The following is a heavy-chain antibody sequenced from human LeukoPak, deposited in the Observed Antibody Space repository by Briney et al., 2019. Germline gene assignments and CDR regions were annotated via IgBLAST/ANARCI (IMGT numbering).Heavy chain of an antibody. D-gene: IGHD2-21*02. CDR3: AKDLLAVTAPKAYYDF. CDR1: GFTFSSYG. J-gene: IGHJ4*02. CDR2: LSYDGRNK. Sequence: GGSLRLSCAASGFTFSSYGMHWVRQAPGKGLEWVAVLSYDGRNKYYADSVQGRFTISRDNSKTTVYLQMNSLKIEDTAVYYCAKDLLAVTAPKAYYDFWGQGTLVTVSS. V-gene: IGHV3-30*18.